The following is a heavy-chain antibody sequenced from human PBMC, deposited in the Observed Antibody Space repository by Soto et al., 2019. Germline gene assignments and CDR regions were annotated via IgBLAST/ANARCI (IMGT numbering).Heavy chain of an antibody. CDR3: ARAVAYNYGNFNY. CDR2: ISPDSGTT. D-gene: IGHD5-18*01. CDR1: GFTFSSYW. J-gene: IGHJ4*02. V-gene: IGHV3-74*01. Sequence: PGGSLRLSCAASGFTFSSYWMHWVRQAPGEGLLWVSRISPDSGTTNYAGSVKGRFTISRDNAENTLYLQMNSLGAEDTAVYYCARAVAYNYGNFNYWGQGALVTVSS.